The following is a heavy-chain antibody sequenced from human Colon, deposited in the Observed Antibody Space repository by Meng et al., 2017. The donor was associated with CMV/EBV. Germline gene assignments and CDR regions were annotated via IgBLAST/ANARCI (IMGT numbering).Heavy chain of an antibody. J-gene: IGHJ5*02. CDR2: IYYTGST. V-gene: IGHV4-31*03. CDR1: GVSIISGGYY. Sequence: SETLSLTCTVSGVSIISGGYYWTWIRQHPGKGLGWIGYIYYTGSTYYNPSLKSRVTISVDTSKNQFSLRLNSVTAADTAVYYCARKGMVADPWGQGTLVTVSS. CDR3: ARKGMVADP. D-gene: IGHD2-15*01.